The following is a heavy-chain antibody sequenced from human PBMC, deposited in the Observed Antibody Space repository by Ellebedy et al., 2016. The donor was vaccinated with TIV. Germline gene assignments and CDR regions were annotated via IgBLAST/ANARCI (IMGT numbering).Heavy chain of an antibody. CDR1: GFTFSSYG. CDR2: ISYDGSNK. Sequence: GESLKISXAASGFTFSSYGMHWVRQAPGKGLEWVAVISYDGSNKYYADSVKGRFTISRDNSKNTAYLQMNSLKTEDTAVYYCTRSAGDLEVPYYYYYMDGWGKGTTVTVSS. J-gene: IGHJ6*03. D-gene: IGHD2-2*01. CDR3: TRSAGDLEVPYYYYYMDG. V-gene: IGHV3-30*03.